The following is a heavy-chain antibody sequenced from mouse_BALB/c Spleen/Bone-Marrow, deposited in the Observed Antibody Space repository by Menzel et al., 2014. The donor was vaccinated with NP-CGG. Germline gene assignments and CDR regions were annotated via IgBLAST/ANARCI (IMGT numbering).Heavy chain of an antibody. D-gene: IGHD1-1*01. J-gene: IGHJ2*01. CDR1: GYSFTGYF. Sequence: EVQLQQSGPELVKPGASVRISCKASGYSFTGYFMNWVKQSHGKSLEWIGRINPYNGDTFYNQKFKGKATLTVDKSSSTAHMELLSLTSEDSAVYYCGRGAYHYGSSYYFDYWGQGTTLTVSS. CDR2: INPYNGDT. CDR3: GRGAYHYGSSYYFDY. V-gene: IGHV1-37*01.